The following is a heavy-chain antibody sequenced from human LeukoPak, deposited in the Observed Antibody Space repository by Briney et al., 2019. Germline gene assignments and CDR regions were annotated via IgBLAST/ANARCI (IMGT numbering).Heavy chain of an antibody. CDR1: GYTFTSYG. J-gene: IGHJ6*03. V-gene: IGHV1-18*01. D-gene: IGHD3-22*01. Sequence: GASVKVSCKASGYTFTSYGISWVRQAPGQGLEWMGWISAYNGNTNYAQKLQGRVTMTTDTSTSTAYMELRSLRSDDTAVYYCARDLPSITMIGCYMDVWGKGTTVTISS. CDR3: ARDLPSITMIGCYMDV. CDR2: ISAYNGNT.